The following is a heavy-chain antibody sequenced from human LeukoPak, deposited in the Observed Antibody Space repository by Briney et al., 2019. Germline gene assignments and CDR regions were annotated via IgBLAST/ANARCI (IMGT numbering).Heavy chain of an antibody. J-gene: IGHJ4*02. CDR1: GYTLTELS. Sequence: ASVKVSCKVSGYTLTELSMHWVRQAPGKGLEWMGGFDPEGGETIYAQKFQGRVTMTEDTSTDTAYMELSSLRSEDTAAYYCATGLLWFGELQERGDYWGQGTLVTVSS. CDR3: ATGLLWFGELQERGDY. V-gene: IGHV1-24*01. D-gene: IGHD3-10*01. CDR2: FDPEGGET.